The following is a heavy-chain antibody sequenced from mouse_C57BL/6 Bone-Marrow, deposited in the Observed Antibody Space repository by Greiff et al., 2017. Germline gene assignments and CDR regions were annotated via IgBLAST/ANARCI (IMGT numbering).Heavy chain of an antibody. CDR1: GYTFTSYW. CDR3: AILGPDY. Sequence: QVQLKQPGAELVMPGASVKLSCKASGYTFTSYWMHWVKPRPGQGLEWIGLINPHSGSTNYTQKFKIKATLTVDKSSSTAYTQLSSLTSEESSVYSCAILGPDYWGQGTTLTVSS. V-gene: IGHV1-64*01. J-gene: IGHJ2*01. CDR2: INPHSGST. D-gene: IGHD4-1*01.